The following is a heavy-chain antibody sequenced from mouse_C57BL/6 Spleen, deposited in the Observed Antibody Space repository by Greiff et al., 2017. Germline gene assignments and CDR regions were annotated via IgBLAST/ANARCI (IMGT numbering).Heavy chain of an antibody. Sequence: VKLQQPGAELVRPGSSVKLSCKASGYTFTSYWMHWVKQRPIQGLEWIGNIDPSDSETHYNQKFKDKATLTVDKSSSTAYMQLSSLTSEDSAVYYCARKGITDYAMDYWGQGTSVTVSS. CDR3: ARKGITDYAMDY. D-gene: IGHD1-1*01. J-gene: IGHJ4*01. CDR1: GYTFTSYW. CDR2: IDPSDSET. V-gene: IGHV1-52*01.